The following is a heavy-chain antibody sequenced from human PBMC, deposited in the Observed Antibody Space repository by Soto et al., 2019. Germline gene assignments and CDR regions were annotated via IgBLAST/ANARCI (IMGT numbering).Heavy chain of an antibody. J-gene: IGHJ4*02. CDR3: ARDDYGDYEGYFDY. CDR1: GYTFTSYG. Sequence: QGQLVQSGAEVKKPGASGKVSCKASGYTFTSYGISWVRQAPGQGPEWMGWISAYNGNKNYAQKLQGRVTMTTDTSTSTAYMELRSLRSDDTAVYYCARDDYGDYEGYFDYWGQGTLVTVSS. D-gene: IGHD4-17*01. CDR2: ISAYNGNK. V-gene: IGHV1-18*01.